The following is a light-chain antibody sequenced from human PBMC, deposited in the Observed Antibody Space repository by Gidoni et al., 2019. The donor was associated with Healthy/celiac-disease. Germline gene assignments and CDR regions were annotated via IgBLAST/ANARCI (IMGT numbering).Light chain of an antibody. CDR3: LLSYSGAWV. J-gene: IGLJ3*02. CDR2: DTS. CDR1: TGAVTSGHY. V-gene: IGLV7-46*01. Sequence: QAVVTQEPSLTVSPGGTVTRTCGSSTGAVTSGHYPYWFQQTPGPAPRTLIYDTSNKHSWTPARFSGSLLGGKAALTLSGAQPEDEAEYYCLLSYSGAWVFGGGTKLTVL.